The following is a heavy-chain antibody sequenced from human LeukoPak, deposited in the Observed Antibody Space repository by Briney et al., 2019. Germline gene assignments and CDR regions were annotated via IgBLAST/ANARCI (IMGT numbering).Heavy chain of an antibody. CDR2: ISSSGNTM. J-gene: IGHJ4*02. D-gene: IGHD3-10*01. V-gene: IGHV3-48*04. CDR3: ARDFSATNYFDY. CDR1: GFTFTSHS. Sequence: PGGSLRLSCAASGFTFTSHSMNWVRQAPGKGLEWVSCISSSGNTMYYADSVKGRFTISRDNAKNSLYLQMDSLRAEDTAVYYCARDFSATNYFDYWGQGTLVTVSS.